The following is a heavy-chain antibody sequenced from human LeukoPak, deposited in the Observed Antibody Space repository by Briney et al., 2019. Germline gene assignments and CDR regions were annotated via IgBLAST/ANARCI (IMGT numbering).Heavy chain of an antibody. CDR2: ISAYNGNT. V-gene: IGHV1-18*01. J-gene: IGHJ6*02. D-gene: IGHD6-19*01. Sequence: ASVKVSCKASGYTFTSYGISWVRQAPGQGLEWMGWISAYNGNTNYAQELQGRVTMTTDTSTSTAYMELRSLRSDDTAVYYCARDSSGWYAYYYYGMDVWGQGTTVTVSS. CDR3: ARDSSGWYAYYYYGMDV. CDR1: GYTFTSYG.